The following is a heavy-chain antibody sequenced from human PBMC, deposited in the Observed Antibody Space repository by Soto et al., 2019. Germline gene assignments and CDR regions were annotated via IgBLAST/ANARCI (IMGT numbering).Heavy chain of an antibody. CDR1: GFTFSDYY. CDR2: ISSSSSYT. CDR3: ARRDAWFGAYGMDV. D-gene: IGHD3-10*01. Sequence: QVQLVESGGGLVKPGGSLRHSCAASGFTFSDYYMSWIRQAPGKGLEWVSYISSSSSYTNYADSVKGRFTISRDNAKNSLYLQMNSLRAEDTAVYYCARRDAWFGAYGMDVWGQGTTVTVSS. J-gene: IGHJ6*02. V-gene: IGHV3-11*05.